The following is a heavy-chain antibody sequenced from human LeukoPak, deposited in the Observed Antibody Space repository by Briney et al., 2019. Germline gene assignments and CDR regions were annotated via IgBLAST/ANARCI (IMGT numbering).Heavy chain of an antibody. CDR2: ISSSSSTI. J-gene: IGHJ5*02. CDR3: ARAPTKFRRDWFDP. D-gene: IGHD3-9*01. V-gene: IGHV3-48*03. Sequence: GGSLRLSCAASEFTFSSYEMNWVRQAPGKGLESVSYISSSSSTIYYAASVKGRFTISRDNAKNSLDLQMNRLRAEDTAVYYCARAPTKFRRDWFDPWGQGTLVTVSS. CDR1: EFTFSSYE.